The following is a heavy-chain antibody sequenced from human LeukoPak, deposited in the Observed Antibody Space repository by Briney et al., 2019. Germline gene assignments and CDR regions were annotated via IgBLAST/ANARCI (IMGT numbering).Heavy chain of an antibody. CDR3: ARGGWQQLNFGLDY. V-gene: IGHV3-23*01. CDR2: IRGSGGST. CDR1: GFTFSRYG. Sequence: GGTLRLSCEASGFTFSRYGMSWVRQAPGKGLEWVSAIRGSGGSTYYADSVKGRFTISRDNSKNTLYLQMNSLRPEDTAVYYCARGGWQQLNFGLDYWGQGTLVTVSS. J-gene: IGHJ4*02. D-gene: IGHD6-13*01.